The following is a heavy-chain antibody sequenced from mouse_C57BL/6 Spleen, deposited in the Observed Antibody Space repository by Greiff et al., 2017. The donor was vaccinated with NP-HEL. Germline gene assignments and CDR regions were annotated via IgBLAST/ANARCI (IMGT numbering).Heavy chain of an antibody. Sequence: QVQLKESGPELVKPGASVKISCKASGYAFSSSWMNWVKQRPGKGLEWIGRIYPGDGDTNYNGKFKGKATLTADKSSSTAYMQLSSLTSEDSAVYFCGGGYDDGYYFDYWGQGTTLTVSS. CDR2: IYPGDGDT. V-gene: IGHV1-82*01. J-gene: IGHJ2*01. CDR3: GGGYDDGYYFDY. CDR1: GYAFSSSW. D-gene: IGHD2-2*01.